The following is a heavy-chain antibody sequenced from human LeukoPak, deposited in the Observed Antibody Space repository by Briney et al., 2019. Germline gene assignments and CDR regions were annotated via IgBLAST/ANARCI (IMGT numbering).Heavy chain of an antibody. D-gene: IGHD6-6*01. Sequence: SETLSLTCTVSGGSISSSSYYWGWIRQPPGKGLEWIGSIYYSGSTYYNPSLKSRVTISVDTSKNQFSLKLSSVTAVDTAVYYCARDGLAARGVPDYWGQGTLVTVSS. CDR2: IYYSGST. V-gene: IGHV4-39*07. J-gene: IGHJ4*02. CDR3: ARDGLAARGVPDY. CDR1: GGSISSSSYY.